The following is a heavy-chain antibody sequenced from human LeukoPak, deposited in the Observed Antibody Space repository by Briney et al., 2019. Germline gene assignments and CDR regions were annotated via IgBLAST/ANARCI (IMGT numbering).Heavy chain of an antibody. D-gene: IGHD5-18*01. CDR1: GFTVRSNY. Sequence: PGGSLRLSCAAPGFTVRSNYMSWVRQAPGKGLEWVSVIYSGGSSYYAVSVNGRLQISRDNSKNTLYLQMNSLGAEDTAVYYCAGSGYSYGYSYWGQGTLVTVSS. J-gene: IGHJ4*02. CDR3: AGSGYSYGYSY. V-gene: IGHV3-53*01. CDR2: IYSGGSS.